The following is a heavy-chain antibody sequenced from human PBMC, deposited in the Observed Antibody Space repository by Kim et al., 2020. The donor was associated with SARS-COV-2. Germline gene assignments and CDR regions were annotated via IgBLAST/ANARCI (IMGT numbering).Heavy chain of an antibody. Sequence: SETLSLTCTVSGGSISSYYWSCIRQPPGKGLEWISYISYSGSTYYSPSFKGRVTISVDTSKNQFSLKLNPVNAPDTAVYYSARVRCSCTFHYSDYWGQG. CDR1: GGSISSYY. D-gene: IGHD2-8*01. J-gene: IGHJ4*02. V-gene: IGHV4-59*01. CDR3: ARVRCSCTFHYSDY. CDR2: ISYSGST.